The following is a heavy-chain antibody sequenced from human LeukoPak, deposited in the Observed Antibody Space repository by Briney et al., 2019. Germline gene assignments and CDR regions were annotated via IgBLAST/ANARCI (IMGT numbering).Heavy chain of an antibody. Sequence: SGGSLRLSCAASGFTFSDHYMSWIRQAPGKGLEWVSYISSSGSTIYYADSVKGRFTISRDNAKNSLYLQMNSLRAEDTAVYYCARDPLGVKLKAYWGQGTLVTVSS. V-gene: IGHV3-11*01. CDR3: ARDPLGVKLKAY. J-gene: IGHJ4*02. D-gene: IGHD3-22*01. CDR1: GFTFSDHY. CDR2: ISSSGSTI.